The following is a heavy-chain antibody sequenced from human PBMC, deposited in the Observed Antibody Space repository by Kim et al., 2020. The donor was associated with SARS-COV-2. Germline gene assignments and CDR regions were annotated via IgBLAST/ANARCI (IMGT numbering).Heavy chain of an antibody. Sequence: YDQKFRGRVTMTRDTSTSTVYMGLSSLRSEDTAVYYCARERITMGGPFQHWGQGTLVTVSS. V-gene: IGHV1-46*01. CDR3: ARERITMGGPFQH. D-gene: IGHD3-10*01. J-gene: IGHJ1*01.